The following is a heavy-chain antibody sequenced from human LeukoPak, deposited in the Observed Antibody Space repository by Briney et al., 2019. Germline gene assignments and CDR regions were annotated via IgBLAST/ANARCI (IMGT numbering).Heavy chain of an antibody. CDR2: IYTSGST. Sequence: SQTLSLTCTVSGGSISSGSYYWSWIRQPAGKGLEWIGRIYTSGSTNYNPSLKSRVTISVDTSKNQFSLKLSSVTAADTAVYCCARFSIAARPGAFDIWGQGTMVTVSS. CDR3: ARFSIAARPGAFDI. J-gene: IGHJ3*02. V-gene: IGHV4-61*02. D-gene: IGHD6-6*01. CDR1: GGSISSGSYY.